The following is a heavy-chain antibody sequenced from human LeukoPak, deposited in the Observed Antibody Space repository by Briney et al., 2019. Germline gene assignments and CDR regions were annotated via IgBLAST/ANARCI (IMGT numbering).Heavy chain of an antibody. CDR1: GFTFSHYA. J-gene: IGHJ4*02. V-gene: IGHV3-33*06. CDR2: IWNDGSDK. D-gene: IGHD4-11*01. Sequence: PGGSLRLSCTTSGFTFSHYAMHWVRQPPGKGLEWVAVIWNDGSDKYYGDSVKGRFTISRDNSKKTVYLQLSSLRVEDTAVYYCAKDAERGFDFSNSLQSWGQGTLVTVSS. CDR3: AKDAERGFDFSNSLQS.